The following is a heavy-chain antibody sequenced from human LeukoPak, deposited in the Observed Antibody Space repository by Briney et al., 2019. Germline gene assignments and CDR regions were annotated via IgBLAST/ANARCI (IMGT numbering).Heavy chain of an antibody. D-gene: IGHD3-16*02. CDR3: ARLESYRFQY. J-gene: IGHJ4*02. Sequence: GGSLRLSCAASGFTFSSYAMSWVRQAPGKGLEWVSAISGSDGSTYYADSVKGRFTISRDSSKNTLDLQMNSLRAEDTAVYYCARLESYRFQYWGQGTLVTVSS. CDR1: GFTFSSYA. V-gene: IGHV3-23*01. CDR2: ISGSDGST.